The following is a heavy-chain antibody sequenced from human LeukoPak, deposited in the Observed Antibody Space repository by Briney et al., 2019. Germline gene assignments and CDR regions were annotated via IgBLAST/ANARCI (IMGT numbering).Heavy chain of an antibody. CDR2: ISSSGLYI. Sequence: GGSLRLSCAGPGFTFSTYNINWVRQAPGKGLEWVSSISSSGLYIFYADSVKGRFTISRDNAKNSLYLQMNSLRAEDTAVYYCARDRMVGATMGYFDYWGQGTLVTVSS. CDR1: GFTFSTYN. D-gene: IGHD1-26*01. J-gene: IGHJ4*02. CDR3: ARDRMVGATMGYFDY. V-gene: IGHV3-21*01.